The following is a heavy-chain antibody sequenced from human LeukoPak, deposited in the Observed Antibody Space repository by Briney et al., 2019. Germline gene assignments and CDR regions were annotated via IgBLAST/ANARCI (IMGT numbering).Heavy chain of an antibody. CDR3: ARQQLVFDS. CDR1: GFTFSNAW. D-gene: IGHD6-13*01. J-gene: IGHJ4*02. CDR2: IKSKTDGGTT. Sequence: GGSLRLSCVASGFTFSNAWMTWVRQAPGKGLEWVGHIKSKTDGGTTDYAAPVKGRFTISRDDSKNTLYLQMNSLKTEDTAVFYCARQQLVFDSWGQGTPVTVSS. V-gene: IGHV3-15*01.